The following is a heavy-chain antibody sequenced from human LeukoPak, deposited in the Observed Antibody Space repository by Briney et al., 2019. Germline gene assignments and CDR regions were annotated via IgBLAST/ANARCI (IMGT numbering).Heavy chain of an antibody. Sequence: GASVKVSCKASGYTLTGYYMHWVRQAPGQGLEWMGWINPNSGGTNYAQKFQGRVTMTRDTSISTAYMELSRLRSDDTAVYYCARRYCGGDCWWFDPWGQGTLVTVSS. V-gene: IGHV1-2*02. CDR2: INPNSGGT. CDR1: GYTLTGYY. CDR3: ARRYCGGDCWWFDP. D-gene: IGHD2-21*02. J-gene: IGHJ5*02.